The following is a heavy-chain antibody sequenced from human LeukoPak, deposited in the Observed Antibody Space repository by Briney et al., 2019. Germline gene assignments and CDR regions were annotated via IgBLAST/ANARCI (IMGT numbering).Heavy chain of an antibody. D-gene: IGHD1-7*01. J-gene: IGHJ4*02. CDR3: ASPLSSITGTMVR. CDR2: ISSSSSYI. CDR1: GFTFSSYS. V-gene: IGHV3-21*01. Sequence: GGSLRLSCAASGFTFSSYSMNWVRQAPGKGLEWVSSISSSSSYIYYADSVKGRFTISRDNAKNSLYLQMNSLRAEDTAVYYCASPLSSITGTMVRWGQGTLVTVSS.